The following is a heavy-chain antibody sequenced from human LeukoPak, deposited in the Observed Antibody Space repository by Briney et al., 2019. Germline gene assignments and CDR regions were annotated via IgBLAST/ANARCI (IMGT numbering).Heavy chain of an antibody. V-gene: IGHV1-8*02. J-gene: IGHJ4*02. D-gene: IGHD3-10*01. CDR1: GGTFSSYA. CDR3: ARGRRYYYGSGSYGSDY. Sequence: ASVKVSCKASGGTFSSYAISWVRQAPGQGLEWMGWMNPNSGNTGYAQKFQGRVTMTRNTSISTAYMELSSLRSEDTAVYYCARGRRYYYGSGSYGSDYWGQGTLVTVSS. CDR2: MNPNSGNT.